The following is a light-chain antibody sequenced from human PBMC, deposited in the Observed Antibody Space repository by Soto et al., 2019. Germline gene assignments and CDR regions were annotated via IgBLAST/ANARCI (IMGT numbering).Light chain of an antibody. V-gene: IGLV2-8*01. CDR2: EVS. J-gene: IGLJ2*01. Sequence: QSALTQPPSASGSPGQSVTISCTGTSSDVGGYNYVSWYQQHPGKAPKLMIYEVSKRPSGVPDRFSGSKSCNTASLTVSGLQAEDEADYYCSSYAGSNTDVVFGGGTKLTVL. CDR1: SSDVGGYNY. CDR3: SSYAGSNTDVV.